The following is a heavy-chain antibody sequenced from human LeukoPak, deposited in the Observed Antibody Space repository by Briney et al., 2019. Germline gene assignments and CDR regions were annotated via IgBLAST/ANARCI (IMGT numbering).Heavy chain of an antibody. CDR3: ARGGAGIAAAGTGDAFDI. J-gene: IGHJ3*02. V-gene: IGHV4-34*01. D-gene: IGHD6-13*01. Sequence: PSETLSLTCAVYGGSFSGYYWSWIRQPPGKGLEWIGEINHSGSTNYNPSLKSRVTISVDTSKNQFSLKLSSVTAADTAVYYCARGGAGIAAAGTGDAFDIWGQGTMVTVSS. CDR1: GGSFSGYY. CDR2: INHSGST.